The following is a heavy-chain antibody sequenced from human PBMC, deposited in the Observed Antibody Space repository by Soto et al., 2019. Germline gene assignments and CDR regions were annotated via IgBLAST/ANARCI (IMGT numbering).Heavy chain of an antibody. J-gene: IGHJ4*02. CDR2: IYYSGST. CDR3: ARGFPTVVTVDY. Sequence: QLQLQESGPGLVKPSETLSLTCTVSGGSISSSSYYWGWIRQPPGKGLEWVGSIYYSGSTYYNPSLKSRVTISVATSKNQFSLQLSSVTAADTAVYYCARGFPTVVTVDYGGQGTLVTVSS. V-gene: IGHV4-39*01. D-gene: IGHD4-17*01. CDR1: GGSISSSSYY.